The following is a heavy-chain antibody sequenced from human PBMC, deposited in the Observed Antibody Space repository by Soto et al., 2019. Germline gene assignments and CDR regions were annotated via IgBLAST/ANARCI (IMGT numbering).Heavy chain of an antibody. J-gene: IGHJ5*02. CDR2: IDWDDDK. D-gene: IGHD2-8*01. CDR1: GFSLSTSGMC. V-gene: IGHV2-70*01. Sequence: ESCPTLVNPTQTLTLTCAFSGFSLSTSGMCVSWIRQPPGKALEWLALIDWDDDKYYSTSLKTRLTISKDTSKNQVVLTMTNMDPVDTATYYCARIEWCMLTTSGGNWFDPWGQGTLVTVSS. CDR3: ARIEWCMLTTSGGNWFDP.